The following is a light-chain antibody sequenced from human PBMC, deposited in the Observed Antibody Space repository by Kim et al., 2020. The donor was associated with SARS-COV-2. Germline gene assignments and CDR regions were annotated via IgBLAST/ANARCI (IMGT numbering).Light chain of an antibody. Sequence: PGQSVTISCTGTSSDVGGYNYVSWYQQHPGKAPKLMIYDVSKRPSGVPDRFSGSKSGNTASLTISGLQAEDEADYYCCSYAGSFWVFGGGTKLTVL. CDR2: DVS. V-gene: IGLV2-11*01. CDR3: CSYAGSFWV. J-gene: IGLJ3*02. CDR1: SSDVGGYNY.